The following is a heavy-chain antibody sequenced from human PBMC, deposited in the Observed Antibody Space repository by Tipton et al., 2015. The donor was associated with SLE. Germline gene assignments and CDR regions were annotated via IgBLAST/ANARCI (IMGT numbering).Heavy chain of an antibody. CDR2: ISSSGSTI. CDR1: GFTFSSYE. V-gene: IGHV3-48*03. CDR3: ARGRDGYNYGY. D-gene: IGHD5-24*01. J-gene: IGHJ4*02. Sequence: GSLRLSCAASGFTFSSYEMNWVRQAPGKELEWVSYISSSGSTIYYADSVKGRFTISRDNAKNSLYLQMNSLRAEDTAVYYCARGRDGYNYGYWGQGTLVTVSS.